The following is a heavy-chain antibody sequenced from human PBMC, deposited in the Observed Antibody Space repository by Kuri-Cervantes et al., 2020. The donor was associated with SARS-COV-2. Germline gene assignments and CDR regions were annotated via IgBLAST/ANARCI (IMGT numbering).Heavy chain of an antibody. D-gene: IGHD4-17*01. V-gene: IGHV3-53*01. J-gene: IGHJ4*02. Sequence: LSLTCAASGFTVSINYMNWVRQAPGKGLEWVSVIYSGGGTYYADSVKGRFTISRDNAKNSLYLQMNSLRAEDTAVYYCARGGTVTTHVGLSYYFDYWGQGTLVTVSS. CDR2: IYSGGGT. CDR1: GFTVSINY. CDR3: ARGGTVTTHVGLSYYFDY.